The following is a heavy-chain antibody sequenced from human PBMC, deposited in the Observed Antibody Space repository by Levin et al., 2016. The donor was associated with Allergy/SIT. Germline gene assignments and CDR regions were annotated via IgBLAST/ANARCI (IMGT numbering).Heavy chain of an antibody. CDR3: ARRGNNHYDFWSGYYTPRTYFDY. CDR1: GGSFSGYY. Sequence: GSLRLSCAVYGGSFSGYYWSWIRQPPGKGLEWIGEINHSGSTNYNPSLKSRVTISVDTSKNQFSLKLSSVTAADTAVYYCARRGNNHYDFWSGYYTPRTYFDYWGQGTLVTVSS. CDR2: INHSGST. V-gene: IGHV4-34*01. J-gene: IGHJ4*02. D-gene: IGHD3-3*01.